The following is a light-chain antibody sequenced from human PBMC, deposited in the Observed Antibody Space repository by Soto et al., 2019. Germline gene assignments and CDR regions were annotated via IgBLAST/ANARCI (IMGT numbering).Light chain of an antibody. J-gene: IGKJ2*01. CDR3: QQYNNWPDT. V-gene: IGKV3-15*01. CDR1: QSVSSK. CDR2: FAS. Sequence: EIVMTQSPATLSVSPGERATLSCRASQSVSSKLAWFQQKPGQAPRLLIYFASTRATDIPTRFSGSGSGTEFTLTISNLQSEDFAVYYCQQYNNWPDTCGQGTKVDIK.